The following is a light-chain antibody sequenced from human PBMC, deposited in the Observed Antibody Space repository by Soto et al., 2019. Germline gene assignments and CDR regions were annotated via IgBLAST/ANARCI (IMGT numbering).Light chain of an antibody. CDR2: ASS. Sequence: DIQMTQSPSSLSASVGDRVTITCRTSQSVSIYVNWYQQKPGKAPILLIYASSSLQSGVPSWFSGSGSGTDFTLTISSLETEDFATYYCQQSYSTPTFGQGTKVEIK. CDR3: QQSYSTPT. J-gene: IGKJ2*01. CDR1: QSVSIY. V-gene: IGKV1-39*01.